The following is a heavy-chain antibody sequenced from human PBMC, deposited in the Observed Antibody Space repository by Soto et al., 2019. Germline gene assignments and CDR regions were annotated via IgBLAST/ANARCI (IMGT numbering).Heavy chain of an antibody. CDR2: IKSKTDGGTT. Sequence: EVQLVESGGGLVKPGGSLRLSCADSGFTFSNAWMSWVRQAPGKGLEWVGRIKSKTDGGTTDYAAPVKGRFTISRDDSKNTLYPQMNSLKTEDTAVYYCTTDLGYSSGGMDVWGQGTTVTVSS. CDR1: GFTFSNAW. CDR3: TTDLGYSSGGMDV. J-gene: IGHJ6*02. V-gene: IGHV3-15*01. D-gene: IGHD6-19*01.